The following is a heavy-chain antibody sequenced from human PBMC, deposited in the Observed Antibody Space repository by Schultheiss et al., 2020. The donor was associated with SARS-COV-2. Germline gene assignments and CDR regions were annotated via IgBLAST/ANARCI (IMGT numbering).Heavy chain of an antibody. CDR1: GFTFSSYG. D-gene: IGHD6-6*01. CDR3: AKFRAASQHWLDY. J-gene: IGHJ4*02. CDR2: IWYDGSNK. V-gene: IGHV3-30*02. Sequence: GESLKISCAASGFTFSSYGMHWVRQAPGKGLEWVAVIWYDGSNKYYADSVKGRFTISRDNSKNTLYLQMNSLRAEDTAVYYCAKFRAASQHWLDYWGQGTLVTVSS.